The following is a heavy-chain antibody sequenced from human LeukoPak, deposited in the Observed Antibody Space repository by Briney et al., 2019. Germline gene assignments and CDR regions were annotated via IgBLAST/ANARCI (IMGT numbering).Heavy chain of an antibody. J-gene: IGHJ5*02. CDR2: ISSSSSYT. Sequence: GGSLRLSCAASGFTFSDYYMSWIRQAPGKGLEWVSYISSSSSYTNYADSVKGRFTTSRDNAKKSLYLQMNSLRAEDTAVYYCARTYYYDSSGYREDWFDPWGQGTLVTVSS. CDR3: ARTYYYDSSGYREDWFDP. CDR1: GFTFSDYY. D-gene: IGHD3-22*01. V-gene: IGHV3-11*06.